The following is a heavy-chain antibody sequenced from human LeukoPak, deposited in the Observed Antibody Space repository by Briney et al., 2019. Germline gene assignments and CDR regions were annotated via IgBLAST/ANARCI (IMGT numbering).Heavy chain of an antibody. CDR1: GGTFSSYA. J-gene: IGHJ4*02. CDR2: IIPIFGTA. V-gene: IGHV1-69*13. D-gene: IGHD3-22*01. Sequence: ASVKVSCKASGGTFSSYAISWVRQAPGQGLEWMGGIIPIFGTANYAQKFQGRVTITADESTSTAYMELSSLRSEDTAVYYCARAAGWLLPPDYWGQGTLVTVSS. CDR3: ARAAGWLLPPDY.